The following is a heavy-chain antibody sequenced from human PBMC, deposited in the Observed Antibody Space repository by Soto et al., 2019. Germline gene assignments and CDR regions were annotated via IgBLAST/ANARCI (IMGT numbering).Heavy chain of an antibody. J-gene: IGHJ4*02. Sequence: EVQLLESGGGLVQPGGSLRLSCAASGVTFSSYAMSWVRQAPGKGLEWVSSISGSGGSTYYAESVKGRFTISRDNSKNTLYLQMNSLRVEDTAVYYCAKVRYHYGSGMDYWGQGNLVTVSS. CDR2: ISGSGGST. V-gene: IGHV3-23*01. D-gene: IGHD3-10*01. CDR3: AKVRYHYGSGMDY. CDR1: GVTFSSYA.